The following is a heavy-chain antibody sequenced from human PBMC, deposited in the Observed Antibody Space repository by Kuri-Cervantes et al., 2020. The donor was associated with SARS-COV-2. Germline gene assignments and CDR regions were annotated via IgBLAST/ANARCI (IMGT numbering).Heavy chain of an antibody. V-gene: IGHV1-69*02. D-gene: IGHD5-12*01. J-gene: IGHJ4*02. CDR2: IIPILGIA. CDR3: ARASSGYDLDIDY. Sequence: SVKVSCKASGGTYSSYTISWVRQAPGQGLEWMGRIIPILGIANYAQKFQGRVTITADKSTSTAYMELSSLRSEDTAVYYCARASSGYDLDIDYWGQGTLVTVSS. CDR1: GGTYSSYT.